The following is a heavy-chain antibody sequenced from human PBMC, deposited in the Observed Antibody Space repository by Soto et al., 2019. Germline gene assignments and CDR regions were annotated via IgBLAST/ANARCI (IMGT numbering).Heavy chain of an antibody. V-gene: IGHV3-30*18. D-gene: IGHD5-18*01. CDR3: AKDGLAAMGLDYYYYYGMEV. CDR2: ISYDGSNK. J-gene: IGHJ6*02. CDR1: GFTFSSYG. Sequence: GGSLRLSCAASGFTFSSYGMHWVRQAPGKGLEWLAVISYDGSNKYYAGSVKGRFTISRDNSKNTLYLQMNSLRAEDTAVYYCAKDGLAAMGLDYYYYYGMEVWGQGTTVIVSS.